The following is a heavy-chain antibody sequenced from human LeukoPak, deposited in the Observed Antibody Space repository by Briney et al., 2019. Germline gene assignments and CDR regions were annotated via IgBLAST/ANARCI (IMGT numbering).Heavy chain of an antibody. CDR1: GGSISSGSYY. Sequence: SQTLCLTCTVSGGSISSGSYYWSWIRQPAGKGLEWIGRIYTSGSTNYNPSLKSRVTISVDTSKNQFSLKLSSVTAADTAVYYCAREGYGDPLDYWGQGTLVTVSS. CDR3: AREGYGDPLDY. V-gene: IGHV4-61*02. J-gene: IGHJ4*02. CDR2: IYTSGST. D-gene: IGHD4-17*01.